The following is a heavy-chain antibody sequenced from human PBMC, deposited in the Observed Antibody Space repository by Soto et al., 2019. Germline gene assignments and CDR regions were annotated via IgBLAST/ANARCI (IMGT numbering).Heavy chain of an antibody. CDR3: AHSVVAGLGYYFDY. CDR1: GFSLSSTRVA. CDR2: IYWDDDK. V-gene: IGHV2-5*02. D-gene: IGHD6-19*01. Sequence: QITLKESGPPLVKPTQTLTLTCTFSGFSLSSTRVAVGWIRQPPGKALEWLALIYWDDDKRYSPFLKSRLTITKHPSKNQVVLTMTNMDPVDTATYYCAHSVVAGLGYYFDYWGQGTLVTVST. J-gene: IGHJ4*02.